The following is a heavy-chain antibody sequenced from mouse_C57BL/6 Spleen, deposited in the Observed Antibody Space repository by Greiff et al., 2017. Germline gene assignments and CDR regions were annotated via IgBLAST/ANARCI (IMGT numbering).Heavy chain of an antibody. D-gene: IGHD1-1*01. CDR3: ARRNYYGSSYFDY. J-gene: IGHJ2*02. CDR1: GYTFTDYY. Sequence: EVQLQQSGPVLVKPGASVKMSCKASGYTFTDYYMNWVKQSHGKSLEWIGVINPYNGGTSYNQKFKGKATLTVDKSSSTAYMELNSLTSEDSAVYYFARRNYYGSSYFDYWGQGTSLTVSA. CDR2: INPYNGGT. V-gene: IGHV1-19*01.